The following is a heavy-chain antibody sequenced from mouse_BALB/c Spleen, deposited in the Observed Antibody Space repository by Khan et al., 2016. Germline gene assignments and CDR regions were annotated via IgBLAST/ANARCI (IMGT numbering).Heavy chain of an antibody. J-gene: IGHJ3*01. V-gene: IGHV9-3*02. CDR1: GYTFTNYG. Sequence: QIQLVQSGPELKKPGETVKISCKASGYTFTNYGMNWVKQAPGKGLKWMGWINTNTGKPTYAEEFKGRFTISLETSASTAYLQLNNLTNEDTATYVCAEEYDGSNWFAYWGQGTLVTVSA. CDR3: AEEYDGSNWFAY. D-gene: IGHD1-1*01. CDR2: INTNTGKP.